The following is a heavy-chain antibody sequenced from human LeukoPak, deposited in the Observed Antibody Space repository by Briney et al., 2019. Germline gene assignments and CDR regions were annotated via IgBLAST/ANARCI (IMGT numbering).Heavy chain of an antibody. D-gene: IGHD3-10*01. CDR3: ARTRGSHPSPFDS. Sequence: PGGSLRLSCVASGFRYSHYGMNWVRQAPGKGLEWVSGITSDSRGIYYADSVKGRFTISRDNSRNMVYLQMSSLRAEDTAVYYCARTRGSHPSPFDSWGQGTLVTVSS. J-gene: IGHJ4*02. CDR1: GFRYSHYG. V-gene: IGHV3-23*01. CDR2: ITSDSRGI.